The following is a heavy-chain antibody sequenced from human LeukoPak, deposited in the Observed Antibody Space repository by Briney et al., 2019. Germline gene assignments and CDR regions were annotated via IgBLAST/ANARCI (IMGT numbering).Heavy chain of an antibody. CDR2: ISGSGDST. J-gene: IGHJ4*02. CDR1: GFTFSNYA. CDR3: AKSSYYDASGYYREYYFDY. V-gene: IGHV3-23*01. Sequence: PGGSLRLSCAASGFTFSNYAMSWVRQGPGKGLEWVSAISGSGDSTYYADSVKGRFTISRDNSKNTLYLQMNSLRAEDTAVYYCAKSSYYDASGYYREYYFDYWGQGTLVTVSS. D-gene: IGHD3-22*01.